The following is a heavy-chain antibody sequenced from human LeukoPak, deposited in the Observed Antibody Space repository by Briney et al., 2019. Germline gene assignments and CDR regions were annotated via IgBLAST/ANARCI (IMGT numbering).Heavy chain of an antibody. D-gene: IGHD3-10*01. Sequence: ASVKVSCKVSGYTLTELSMHWVRQAPGKGLEWMGGFDPEDGETIYAQKFQGRVTMTEDTSTDAAYMELSSLRSEDTAVYYCATDFPPEVRGVTSFGYWGQGTLVTVSS. CDR1: GYTLTELS. CDR2: FDPEDGET. CDR3: ATDFPPEVRGVTSFGY. V-gene: IGHV1-24*01. J-gene: IGHJ4*02.